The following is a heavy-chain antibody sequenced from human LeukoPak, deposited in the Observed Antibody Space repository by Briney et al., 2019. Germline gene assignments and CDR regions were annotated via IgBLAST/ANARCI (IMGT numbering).Heavy chain of an antibody. V-gene: IGHV3-30*14. CDR3: ARGSASGSSVWFAP. D-gene: IGHD3-10*01. J-gene: IGHJ5*02. CDR1: GFTFSSYA. Sequence: PGGSLRLSCAASGFTFSSYAMHWVRQAPGKGLEWVAVISYDGSNKYYADSVKGRFTISRDNSKNTLYLQMGSLRAEDMAVYYCARGSASGSSVWFAPWGQGTLVTVSS. CDR2: ISYDGSNK.